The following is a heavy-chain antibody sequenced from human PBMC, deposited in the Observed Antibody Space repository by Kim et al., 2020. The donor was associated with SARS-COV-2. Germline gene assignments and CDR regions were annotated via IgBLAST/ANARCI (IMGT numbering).Heavy chain of an antibody. CDR1: GFTFSSYG. CDR2: ISFDGKLA. V-gene: IGHV3-30*18. CDR3: AKEIRTRAGPWIFDI. J-gene: IGHJ3*02. Sequence: GGSLRLSCAGSGFTFSSYGIHWVRQAPGKGLEWVAVISFDGKLAYYAESVKGRFTISRDNSKNTLYLQMNNLRPEETAAYYCAKEIRTRAGPWIFDIWGQGTMVTVSS. D-gene: IGHD6-19*01.